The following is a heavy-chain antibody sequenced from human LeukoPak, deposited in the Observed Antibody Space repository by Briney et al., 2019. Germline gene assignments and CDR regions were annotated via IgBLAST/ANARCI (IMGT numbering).Heavy chain of an antibody. V-gene: IGHV1-69*13. CDR1: GGTFSSYA. J-gene: IGHJ6*03. Sequence: GASVKVSCKASGGTFSSYAISWVRQAPGQGLEWMGGIIPIFGTANYAQKFQGRVTITADESTSTAYMELSSLRSEDTAVYYCARARMYYDILTGSFVSNYYYMDVWGKGTTVTISS. CDR3: ARARMYYDILTGSFVSNYYYMDV. D-gene: IGHD3-9*01. CDR2: IIPIFGTA.